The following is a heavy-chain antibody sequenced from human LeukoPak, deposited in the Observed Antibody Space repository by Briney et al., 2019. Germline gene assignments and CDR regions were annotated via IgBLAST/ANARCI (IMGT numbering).Heavy chain of an antibody. J-gene: IGHJ4*02. CDR1: GFTFSSYW. Sequence: GGSLRLSCAASGFTFSSYWMGWVRQAPGKGLEWVANIKQDGSVKYYVDSVKGRFTISRDNAKNSLYLQMSSLRAEDTAVYYCARVYGWGYFDHWGQGTLVTVSS. V-gene: IGHV3-7*01. CDR3: ARVYGWGYFDH. CDR2: IKQDGSVK. D-gene: IGHD6-19*01.